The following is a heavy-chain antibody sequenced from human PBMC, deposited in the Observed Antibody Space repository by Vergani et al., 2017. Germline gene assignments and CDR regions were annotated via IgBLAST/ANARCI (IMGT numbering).Heavy chain of an antibody. D-gene: IGHD5-18*01. CDR1: GGSFSGYY. CDR2: INHSGST. V-gene: IGHV4-34*01. CDR3: ARGPARGDTAMVHLDY. Sequence: QVQLQESGPGLVKPSETLSLTCAVYGGSFSGYYWSWIRQPPGKGLEWIGEINHSGSTNYNPSLKSRVTISVDTSKNQFSLKLSSVTAADTAVYYCARGPARGDTAMVHLDYWGQGTLVTVSS. J-gene: IGHJ4*02.